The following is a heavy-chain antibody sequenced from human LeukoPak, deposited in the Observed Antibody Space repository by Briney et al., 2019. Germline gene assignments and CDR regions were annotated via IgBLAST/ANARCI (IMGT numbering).Heavy chain of an antibody. V-gene: IGHV1-18*01. Sequence: ASVKVSCKASGYTFTSYGISWVRQAPGQGLEWMGWISAYNGNTNYAQKLQGRVTMTTDTSTSTAYMELRSLRSDDTAVYYCAREGGHYYYGSGSYYPISDYWGQGTLVTVSS. CDR1: GYTFTSYG. CDR3: AREGGHYYYGSGSYYPISDY. CDR2: ISAYNGNT. D-gene: IGHD3-10*01. J-gene: IGHJ4*02.